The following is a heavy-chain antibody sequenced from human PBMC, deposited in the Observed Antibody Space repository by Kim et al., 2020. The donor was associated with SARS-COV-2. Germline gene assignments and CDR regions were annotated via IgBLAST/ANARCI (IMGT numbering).Heavy chain of an antibody. D-gene: IGHD5-18*01. V-gene: IGHV4-39*01. CDR1: GGSISSSSYY. CDR3: ASFHSYGYNY. Sequence: SETLSLTCTVSGGSISSSSYYWGWIRQPPGKGLEWIGSIYYSGSTYYNPSLKSRVTISVDTSKNQFSLKLSSVTAADTAVYYCASFHSYGYNYWGQGTLVTVSS. CDR2: IYYSGST. J-gene: IGHJ4*02.